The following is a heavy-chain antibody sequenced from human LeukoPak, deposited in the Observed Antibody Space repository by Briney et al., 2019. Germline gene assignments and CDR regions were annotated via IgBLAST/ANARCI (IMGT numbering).Heavy chain of an antibody. Sequence: SETLSLTCTVSGGSISSGGYYWSWIRQHPGKGLEWIGYIYYSGSTYYNPSLKSRVTISVDTSKNQFSLKLSSVTAADTAVYYCASVTVDTAMVGLEEGYFDYWGQGTLVTVSS. CDR1: GGSISSGGYY. CDR2: IYYSGST. V-gene: IGHV4-31*03. D-gene: IGHD5-18*01. J-gene: IGHJ4*02. CDR3: ASVTVDTAMVGLEEGYFDY.